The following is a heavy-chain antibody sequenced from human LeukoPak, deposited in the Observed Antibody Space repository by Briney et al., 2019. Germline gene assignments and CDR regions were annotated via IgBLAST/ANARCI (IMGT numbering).Heavy chain of an antibody. J-gene: IGHJ3*02. D-gene: IGHD4-17*01. Sequence: GGSLQIPCQGSGSTFTTLWSGWVRQLPEKGLEGMGIIYPGVSDTRYSPSFQGQVTISADKSISTVYLQWNSLKASDTAVYYCARHGTRDYGDYVRAFDIWGQGTMVTVSS. V-gene: IGHV5-51*01. CDR1: GSTFTTLW. CDR2: IYPGVSDT. CDR3: ARHGTRDYGDYVRAFDI.